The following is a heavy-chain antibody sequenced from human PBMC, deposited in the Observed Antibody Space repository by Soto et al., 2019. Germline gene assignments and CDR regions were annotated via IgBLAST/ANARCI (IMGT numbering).Heavy chain of an antibody. D-gene: IGHD3-3*01. J-gene: IGHJ4*02. Sequence: EVQLVESGGDLVQPGGFLSFSCATSGFTFSRSWRHWVRQVPGKGLVGVSRINSDGGSISYSDSVQGRFTISRDNAKNTLYLQMNSLRVEDTAVYYCARLPVDTITSLDYWGQGTLVTVSS. V-gene: IGHV3-74*01. CDR2: INSDGGSI. CDR3: ARLPVDTITSLDY. CDR1: GFTFSRSW.